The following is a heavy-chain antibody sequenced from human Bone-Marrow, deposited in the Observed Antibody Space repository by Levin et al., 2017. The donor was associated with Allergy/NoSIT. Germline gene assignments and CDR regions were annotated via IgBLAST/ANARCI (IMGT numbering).Heavy chain of an antibody. V-gene: IGHV4-61*02. Sequence: SETLSLTCSVSGGSISSARYYWSWIRQPAGKGLEWIGRISGSGNSNYNPSLKSRITISLDTSKDQFSLRVRSVTAADPAVYYCASDVVDFDIVTGYNQGGGYYYYYMDVWGKGTTVTVSS. D-gene: IGHD3-9*01. CDR3: ASDVVDFDIVTGYNQGGGYYYYYMDV. J-gene: IGHJ6*03. CDR2: ISGSGNS. CDR1: GGSISSARYY.